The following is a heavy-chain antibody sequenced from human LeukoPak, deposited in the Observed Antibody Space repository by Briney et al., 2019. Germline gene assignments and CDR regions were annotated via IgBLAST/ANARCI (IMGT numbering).Heavy chain of an antibody. CDR1: GYTFTSYG. V-gene: IGHV1-18*01. Sequence: ASVKVSCKASGYTFTSYGFSWVRQAPGQGLEWMGWISAYNGDTKYALNLQGRVTMTTDTSTSTAYMELRSLRSDDTAVYYCARQLRWDQYYFDYWGQGTLVTVSS. D-gene: IGHD4-23*01. CDR2: ISAYNGDT. CDR3: ARQLRWDQYYFDY. J-gene: IGHJ4*02.